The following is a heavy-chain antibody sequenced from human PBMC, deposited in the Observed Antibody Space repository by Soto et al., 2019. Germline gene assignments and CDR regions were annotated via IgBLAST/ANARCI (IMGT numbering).Heavy chain of an antibody. CDR3: TTAITMVRGDDY. CDR1: GFTFSNAW. V-gene: IGHV3-15*01. CDR2: IKSKTDGGTT. J-gene: IGHJ4*02. Sequence: GGSLSLSCAASGFTFSNAWMSWVRQAPGKGLEWVGRIKSKTDGGTTDYAAPVKGRFTISRDDSKNTLYLQMNSLKTEDTAVYYCTTAITMVRGDDYWGQGTLVTVSS. D-gene: IGHD3-10*01.